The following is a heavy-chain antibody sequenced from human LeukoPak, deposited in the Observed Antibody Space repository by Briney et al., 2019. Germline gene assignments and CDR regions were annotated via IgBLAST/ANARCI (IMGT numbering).Heavy chain of an antibody. CDR2: IYSDGST. CDR3: ARDPGYDYGYDY. CDR1: GFTVSDNY. J-gene: IGHJ4*02. D-gene: IGHD5-18*01. V-gene: IGHV3-66*01. Sequence: GSLRLSCAASGFTVSDNYMSWVRQAPGRGLEWVSVIYSDGSTYYADSVKGRFTISRDNSKNTVYLQMNSLRAEDTAVYYCARDPGYDYGYDYWGQGTLVTVSS.